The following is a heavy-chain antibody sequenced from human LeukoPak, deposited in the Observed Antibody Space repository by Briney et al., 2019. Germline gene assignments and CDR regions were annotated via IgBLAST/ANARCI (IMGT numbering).Heavy chain of an antibody. J-gene: IGHJ4*02. D-gene: IGHD6-19*01. CDR3: AKDIAVAGTNY. CDR1: GFTFSSYG. CDR2: ISGSGGST. Sequence: GGSLRLSCAASGFTFSSYGMSWVRQAPGKGLEWVSAISGSGGSTYYADSVKGRFTISRDNSKNTLYLQMNSLRAEDTAVYYCAKDIAVAGTNYWGQGTLVTVSS. V-gene: IGHV3-23*01.